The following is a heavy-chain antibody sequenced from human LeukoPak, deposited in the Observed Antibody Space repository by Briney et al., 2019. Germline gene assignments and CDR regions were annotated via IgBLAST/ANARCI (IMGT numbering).Heavy chain of an antibody. Sequence: KTGGSLRLSCAASGFTFSSYGMHWVRQAPGQGLEWMGIINPSGGSTSYAQKFQGRVTMTRDTSTSTVYMELSSLRSEDTAVYYCARDEVQQWYYFDYWGQGTLVTVSS. CDR3: ARDEVQQWYYFDY. CDR2: INPSGGST. D-gene: IGHD6-19*01. CDR1: GFTFSSYG. V-gene: IGHV1-46*01. J-gene: IGHJ4*02.